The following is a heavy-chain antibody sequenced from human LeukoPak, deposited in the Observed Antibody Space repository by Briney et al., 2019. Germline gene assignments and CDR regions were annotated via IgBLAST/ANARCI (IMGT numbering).Heavy chain of an antibody. CDR2: MNPNSGNT. CDR3: ARGLTMAAAGTLGY. CDR1: GHTFTSYD. J-gene: IGHJ4*02. V-gene: IGHV1-8*01. Sequence: ASVKVSCKASGHTFTSYDINWVRQATGQGLEWMGWMNPNSGNTGYAQKFQGRVTMTRNTSISTAYMELSSLRSEDTAVYYCARGLTMAAAGTLGYWGQGTLVTVSS. D-gene: IGHD6-13*01.